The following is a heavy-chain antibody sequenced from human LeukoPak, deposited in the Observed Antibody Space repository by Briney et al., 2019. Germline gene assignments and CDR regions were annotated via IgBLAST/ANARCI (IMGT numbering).Heavy chain of an antibody. Sequence: SETLSLTCAVYGGSFSGYYWSWIRQPPGKGLEWIGEINHSGSTNYNPSLKSRVTISGDTSKNQFSLKLSSVTAADTAVYCCARGRSDRLIAVYFDYWGQGTLVTVSS. CDR2: INHSGST. CDR3: ARGRSDRLIAVYFDY. V-gene: IGHV4-34*01. J-gene: IGHJ4*02. CDR1: GGSFSGYY. D-gene: IGHD6-19*01.